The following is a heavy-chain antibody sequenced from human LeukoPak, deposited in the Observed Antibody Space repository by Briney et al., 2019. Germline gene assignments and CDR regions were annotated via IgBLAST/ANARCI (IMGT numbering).Heavy chain of an antibody. CDR2: IYSGGST. V-gene: IGHV3-53*01. CDR1: GFTVSSNY. CDR3: ARTMVRGVKFALHDAFDI. D-gene: IGHD3-10*01. J-gene: IGHJ3*02. Sequence: SGGSLRLSCAASGFTVSSNYMSWVRQAPGKGLEWVSVIYSGGSTYYADSVKGRFTISRDNSKNTLYLQMNSLRAEDTAVYYCARTMVRGVKFALHDAFDIWGQGTVVTVSS.